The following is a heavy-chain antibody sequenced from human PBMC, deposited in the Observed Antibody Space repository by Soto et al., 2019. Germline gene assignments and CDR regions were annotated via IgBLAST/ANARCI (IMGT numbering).Heavy chain of an antibody. CDR1: GYTFTSYG. V-gene: IGHV1-18*01. D-gene: IGHD3-10*01. CDR3: ARAWFGESFDI. J-gene: IGHJ3*02. CDR2: ISGYNGNT. Sequence: ASVKVSCKASGYTFTSYGINWVRQAPGQGLEWMGWISGYNGNTNYAQMIEGRVTMTTDTSASTAYMELRSLISDDTAVYYCARAWFGESFDIWGQGTKVTVSS.